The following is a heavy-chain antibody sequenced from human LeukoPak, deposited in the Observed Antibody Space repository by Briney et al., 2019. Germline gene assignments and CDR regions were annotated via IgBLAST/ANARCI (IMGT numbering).Heavy chain of an antibody. V-gene: IGHV1-69*04. CDR1: GYTFTSYG. CDR2: IIPILGIA. Sequence: GASVKVSCKASGYTFTSYGISWVRQAPGQGLEWMGRIIPILGIANYAQKFQGRVTITADKSTSTAYMELSSLRSEDTAVYYCASSRILYGSGILNPLALGAYYYYGMDVWGQGTTVTVSS. D-gene: IGHD3-10*01. J-gene: IGHJ6*02. CDR3: ASSRILYGSGILNPLALGAYYYYGMDV.